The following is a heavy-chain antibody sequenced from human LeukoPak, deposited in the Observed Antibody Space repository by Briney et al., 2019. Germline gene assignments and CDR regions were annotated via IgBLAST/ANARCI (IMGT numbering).Heavy chain of an antibody. Sequence: ASVKVSCKASGYTFSGYYMHWVRQAPGQGLEWMGWINPNSGGTKYVQKFQGRVTMTRDTSISTAYMELSRLRSDDTAVYYCASGSLASYFDHGGQGTLVTASP. J-gene: IGHJ4*02. CDR3: ASGSLASYFDH. V-gene: IGHV1-2*02. D-gene: IGHD3-16*01. CDR1: GYTFSGYY. CDR2: INPNSGGT.